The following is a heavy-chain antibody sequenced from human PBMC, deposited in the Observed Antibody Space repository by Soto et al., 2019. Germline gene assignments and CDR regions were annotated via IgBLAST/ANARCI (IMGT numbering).Heavy chain of an antibody. J-gene: IGHJ4*02. CDR1: GASFSGYY. CDR2: INHSEST. CDR3: ARMGLYDYVWGSPGGYFDY. V-gene: IGHV4-34*01. D-gene: IGHD3-16*01. Sequence: QVQLQQWGAGLLKPSETLSLTCAVYGASFSGYYWSWIRQPPGKGLEWIGEINHSESTNYNPSLKSRVTISVDTSKNQFSLKLSSVTAADTAVYYCARMGLYDYVWGSPGGYFDYWGQGTLVTVSS.